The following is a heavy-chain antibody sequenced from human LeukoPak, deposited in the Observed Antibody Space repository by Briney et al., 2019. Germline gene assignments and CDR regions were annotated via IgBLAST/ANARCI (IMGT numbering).Heavy chain of an antibody. J-gene: IGHJ4*02. CDR2: ISDDGSNK. Sequence: GRSLRLSCAASGFTFRSYGMHCVRQAPGKGLEWVSVISDDGSNKKYADSVKGRFTISRDNSNNTLFLQMNSLRAEDTAVYYCAKDRETTESGTFGYWGQGALVTVSS. CDR1: GFTFRSYG. V-gene: IGHV3-30*18. D-gene: IGHD6-13*01. CDR3: AKDRETTESGTFGY.